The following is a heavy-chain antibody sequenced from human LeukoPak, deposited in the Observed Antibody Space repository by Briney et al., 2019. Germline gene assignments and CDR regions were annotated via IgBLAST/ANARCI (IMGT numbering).Heavy chain of an antibody. CDR2: ISAYNGNT. D-gene: IGHD3-9*01. V-gene: IGHV1-18*01. J-gene: IGHJ4*02. CDR1: GYTFTSYG. Sequence: GASVKVSCKASGYTFTSYGISWVRQAPGQGLEWMGWISAYNGNTNYAQKLQGRVTMTTDTSTSTAYMELRGLRSDDTVVYYCARDASTDWFDYWGQGTLVTVSS. CDR3: ARDASTDWFDY.